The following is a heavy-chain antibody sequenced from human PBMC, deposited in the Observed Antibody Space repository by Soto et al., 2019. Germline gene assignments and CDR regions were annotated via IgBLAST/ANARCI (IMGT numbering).Heavy chain of an antibody. V-gene: IGHV1-18*01. Sequence: ASVKVSCKASGGTFSSYAISWVRQAPGQGLEWMGGISANNGTTNYAQKLQGRVTMTTDTSTSTAYMELRSLRSDDTAVYYCARSVMTTVTTDIWGQGTMVTVSS. D-gene: IGHD4-17*01. CDR2: ISANNGTT. CDR1: GGTFSSYA. J-gene: IGHJ3*02. CDR3: ARSVMTTVTTDI.